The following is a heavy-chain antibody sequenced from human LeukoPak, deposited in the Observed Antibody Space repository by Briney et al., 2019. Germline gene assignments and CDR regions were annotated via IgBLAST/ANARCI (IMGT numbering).Heavy chain of an antibody. CDR2: ISSSSSTI. Sequence: GGSLRLSCAASGFTFSSYSMNWVRQAPGKGLEWVSYISSSSSTIYYADSVKGRFTISRDNAKNSLYLQMNSLRAEDTAVYYCARRGYCSGGSCYEYNWFDPWGQGTLVTVSS. CDR1: GFTFSSYS. J-gene: IGHJ5*02. CDR3: ARRGYCSGGSCYEYNWFDP. D-gene: IGHD2-15*01. V-gene: IGHV3-48*01.